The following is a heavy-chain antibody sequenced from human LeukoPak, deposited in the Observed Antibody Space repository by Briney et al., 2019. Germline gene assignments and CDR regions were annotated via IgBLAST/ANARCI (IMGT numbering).Heavy chain of an antibody. CDR3: AKRDKVLLWFGELSEAFDI. V-gene: IGHV3-23*01. D-gene: IGHD3-10*01. CDR1: GFTFSSYW. Sequence: PGGSLRLSCAASGFTFSSYWMSWVRQAPGKGLEWVSTISGSGGSTYYADSVKGRFTISRDNSKNTLYLQMNSLRAEDTAVYYCAKRDKVLLWFGELSEAFDIWGQGTMVTVSS. CDR2: ISGSGGST. J-gene: IGHJ3*02.